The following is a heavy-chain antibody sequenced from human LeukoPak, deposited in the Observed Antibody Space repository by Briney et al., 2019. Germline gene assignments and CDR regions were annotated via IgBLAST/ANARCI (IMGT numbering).Heavy chain of an antibody. Sequence: GGSLRLSCVASGFTFSTYGMSWVRQAPGKGLEWVSAISGSGGSTYYADSVKGRFTISRDNSKNTLYLQMNSLRAEDTAVYYCARGASLTTVVTRGNYMDVWGKGTTVTVSS. CDR1: GFTFSTYG. CDR3: ARGASLTTVVTRGNYMDV. D-gene: IGHD4-23*01. V-gene: IGHV3-23*01. CDR2: ISGSGGST. J-gene: IGHJ6*03.